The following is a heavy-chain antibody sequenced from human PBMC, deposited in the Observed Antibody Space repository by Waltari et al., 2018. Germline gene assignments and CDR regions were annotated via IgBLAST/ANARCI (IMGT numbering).Heavy chain of an antibody. CDR2: IYYSGTT. Sequence: QMELQESGPRLVQPSETLSLTCNVSGDSISGSRNYWAWLRQPPGKNLQWIGSIYYSGTTYYNPSLKGRFAISVDTSRNQFSLNVNSVTAADTGIYYCARQLRFVDWIPRYFDSWGRGTLATVSS. D-gene: IGHD3-3*01. J-gene: IGHJ4*02. CDR1: GDSISGSRNY. V-gene: IGHV4-39*01. CDR3: ARQLRFVDWIPRYFDS.